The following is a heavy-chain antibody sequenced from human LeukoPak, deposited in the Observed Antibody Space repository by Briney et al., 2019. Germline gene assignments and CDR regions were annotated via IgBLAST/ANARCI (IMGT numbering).Heavy chain of an antibody. D-gene: IGHD1-1*01. CDR1: GDSLSSYD. V-gene: IGHV4-59*01. J-gene: IGHJ5*02. Sequence: SETLSLTCTVSGDSLSSYDWSWIRQPPGKGLEWIGYAYHSGITNYNPSLTSRVTISVDTAESQFSLRLSSVTAADTAIYYCARHGGTFDPWGQGILVTVSS. CDR2: AYHSGIT. CDR3: ARHGGTFDP.